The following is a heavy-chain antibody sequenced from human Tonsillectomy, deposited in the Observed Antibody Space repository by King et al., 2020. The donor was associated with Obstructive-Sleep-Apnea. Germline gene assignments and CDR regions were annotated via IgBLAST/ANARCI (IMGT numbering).Heavy chain of an antibody. CDR1: GFAFSSYG. Sequence: VQLVESGGGVVQPGRSLRLSCAASGFAFSSYGIHWVRQAPGKGLVWVAFIRYDGGNKYYADSVKGRFTISRDNSKSTLYLQMDSLRPEDTAVCYCATLPNYDFWSAFSSGGRVDYGMDVWGQGTTVTVSS. CDR3: ATLPNYDFWSAFSSGGRVDYGMDV. J-gene: IGHJ6*02. CDR2: IRYDGGNK. V-gene: IGHV3-30*02. D-gene: IGHD3-3*01.